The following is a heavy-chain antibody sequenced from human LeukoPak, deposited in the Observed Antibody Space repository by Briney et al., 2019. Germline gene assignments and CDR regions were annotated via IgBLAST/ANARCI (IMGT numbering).Heavy chain of an antibody. J-gene: IGHJ4*02. CDR2: IYDSGST. CDR3: ARQSISGSSLSYFDY. V-gene: IGHV4-59*01. Sequence: SETLSLTCTVSGGSISSYYWSWVRQPPGKGLEWIGNIYDSGSTNYNPSLKSRVTISVDTSKNQCSLKLSSVTAADTAVYYCARQSISGSSLSYFDYWGQGTLVNVSS. CDR1: GGSISSYY. D-gene: IGHD3-22*01.